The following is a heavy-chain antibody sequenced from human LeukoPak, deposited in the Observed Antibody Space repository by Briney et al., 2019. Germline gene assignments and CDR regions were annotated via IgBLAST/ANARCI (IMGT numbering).Heavy chain of an antibody. V-gene: IGHV3-21*01. D-gene: IGHD5-24*01. J-gene: IGHJ4*01. CDR1: GFTFSNYI. CDR3: ARPVDVGLDGNSPFDY. CDR2: ISSSSSYIRTYI. Sequence: PGGSLRLSCAASGFTFSNYIMNWVRQAPGKGLEWVSSISSSSSYIRTYIYYADSVKGRFTISRDNAKNSLYLQMNNLRAEDTAVYYCARPVDVGLDGNSPFDYWGHGTLVTVSS.